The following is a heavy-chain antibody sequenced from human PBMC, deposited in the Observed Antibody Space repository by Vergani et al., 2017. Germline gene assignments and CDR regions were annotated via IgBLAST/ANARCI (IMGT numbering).Heavy chain of an antibody. CDR3: ARIRGLLWFGEPISHYYYXMDV. CDR1: GFSLSNARMG. V-gene: IGHV2-26*01. Sequence: QESGPVLVKPTETLTLTCTVSGFSLSNARMGVSWIRQPPGKALEWLAHIFSNDEKSYSTSLKSRLTISKDTSKSQVVLTMTNMDPVDTATYYCARIRGLLWFGEPISHYYYXMDVWGKGTTVTVSS. CDR2: IFSNDEK. D-gene: IGHD3-10*01. J-gene: IGHJ6*03.